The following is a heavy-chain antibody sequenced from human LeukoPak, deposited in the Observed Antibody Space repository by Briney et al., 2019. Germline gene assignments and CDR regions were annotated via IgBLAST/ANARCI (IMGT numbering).Heavy chain of an antibody. J-gene: IGHJ4*02. CDR1: GGSITSYY. CDR2: IYVTEST. D-gene: IGHD5-18*01. V-gene: IGHV4-4*07. Sequence: SETLSLTCTVSGGSITSYYWSWIRQPAGKGLEWIGRIYVTESTTYNPSLKSRVTISVDTSKNQFSLKLSSVTAADTAVYYCARDLITDTAMVPFDYWGQGTLVTVSS. CDR3: ARDLITDTAMVPFDY.